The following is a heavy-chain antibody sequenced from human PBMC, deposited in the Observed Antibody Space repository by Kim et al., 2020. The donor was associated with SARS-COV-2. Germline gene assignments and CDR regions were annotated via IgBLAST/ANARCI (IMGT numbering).Heavy chain of an antibody. CDR3: ASGLVYYGSGSSHAFDI. Sequence: SETLSLTCTVSGGSISSSSYYWGWIRQPPGKGLEWIGSIYYSGSTYYNPSLKSRVTISVDTSKNQFSLKLSSVTAADTAVYYCASGLVYYGSGSSHAFDIWGQGTMVTVSS. J-gene: IGHJ3*02. CDR2: IYYSGST. V-gene: IGHV4-39*01. D-gene: IGHD3-10*01. CDR1: GGSISSSSYY.